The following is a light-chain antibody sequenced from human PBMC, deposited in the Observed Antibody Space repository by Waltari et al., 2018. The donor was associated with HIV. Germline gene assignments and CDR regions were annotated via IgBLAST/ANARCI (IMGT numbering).Light chain of an antibody. Sequence: DIVMTQSPLSLPVTPVEPASISCKSSQSLLHSNKKNYLDWYLQKPGQSPQLLIYLGSNRASGVPDRFSGSGSGTDFTLKISRVEAEDVGVYYCMQALQTITFGQGTRLEIK. CDR1: QSLLHSNKKNY. CDR2: LGS. J-gene: IGKJ5*01. V-gene: IGKV2-28*01. CDR3: MQALQTIT.